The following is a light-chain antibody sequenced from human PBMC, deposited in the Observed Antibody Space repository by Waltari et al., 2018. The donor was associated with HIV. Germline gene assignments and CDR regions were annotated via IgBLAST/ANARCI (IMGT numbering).Light chain of an antibody. J-gene: IGLJ2*01. V-gene: IGLV2-23*02. CDR2: EVS. Sequence: QSALTQPASVSGSPGQSITISCTGSSADGGSYTRVSWYQLLPGKVPQLLIYEVSKRPSGVSNRFSGSKSDTTASLTISGLQADDEADYYCSSYAGSHTLIFGGGTKLTVL. CDR3: SSYAGSHTLI. CDR1: SADGGSYTR.